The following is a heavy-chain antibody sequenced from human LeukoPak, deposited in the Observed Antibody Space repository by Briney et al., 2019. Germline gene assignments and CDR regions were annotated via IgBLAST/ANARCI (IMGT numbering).Heavy chain of an antibody. CDR1: GYAFTGYH. D-gene: IGHD2-2*01. J-gene: IGHJ4*02. CDR2: INPSSGDT. CDR3: ARDYCSSTSCLFDY. Sequence: ASVKVSCKASGYAFTGYHMHWVRQAPGQGLEWMGRINPSSGDTNYAQKFQGRVTMTRDTSISTAYMELSRLRSDDTAVFYCARDYCSSTSCLFDYWGQGTLVTVSS. V-gene: IGHV1-2*06.